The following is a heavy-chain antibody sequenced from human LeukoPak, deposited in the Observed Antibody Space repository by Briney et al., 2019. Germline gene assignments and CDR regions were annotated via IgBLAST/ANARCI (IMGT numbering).Heavy chain of an antibody. J-gene: IGHJ4*02. Sequence: GGSLRLSCAASGFTFSSYSMSWVRQAPGKGLEWVSSISTSSIYIYYADSLKGRFTISRDNAKNSLYLQMNSLRAEDTAVYYCARGGSSGWYHLGEIDYWGQGTLVTVSS. CDR2: ISTSSIYI. D-gene: IGHD6-19*01. CDR3: ARGGSSGWYHLGEIDY. CDR1: GFTFSSYS. V-gene: IGHV3-21*01.